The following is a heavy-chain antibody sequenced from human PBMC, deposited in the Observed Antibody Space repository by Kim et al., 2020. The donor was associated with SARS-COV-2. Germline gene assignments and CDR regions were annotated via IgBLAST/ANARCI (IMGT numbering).Heavy chain of an antibody. CDR2: ISSSSSYT. V-gene: IGHV3-11*03. D-gene: IGHD5-12*01. CDR3: ASSGYSGYDFLGQYGMDV. CDR1: GFTFSDYY. Sequence: GGSLRLSCAASGFTFSDYYMSWIRQAPGKGLEWVSYISSSSSYTNYADSVKGRFTISRDNAKNSLYLQMNSLRAEDTAVYYCASSGYSGYDFLGQYGMDVWGQGTTVTVSS. J-gene: IGHJ6*02.